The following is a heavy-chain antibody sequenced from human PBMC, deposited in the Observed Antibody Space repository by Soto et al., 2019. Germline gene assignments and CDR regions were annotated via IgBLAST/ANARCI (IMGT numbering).Heavy chain of an antibody. CDR2: IIPIFGTA. Sequence: SVKVSCKASGGTFSSYAISWVRQAPGQGLEWMGGIIPIFGTANYAQKFQGRVTITADESTSTAYMELSSLRSEDTAVYYCASPGYDILTGYYESRHYYYYYGMDVWGQGTTVTVS. CDR3: ASPGYDILTGYYESRHYYYYYGMDV. J-gene: IGHJ6*02. CDR1: GGTFSSYA. D-gene: IGHD3-9*01. V-gene: IGHV1-69*13.